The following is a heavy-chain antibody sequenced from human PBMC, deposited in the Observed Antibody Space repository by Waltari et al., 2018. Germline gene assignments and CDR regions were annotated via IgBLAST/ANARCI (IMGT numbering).Heavy chain of an antibody. D-gene: IGHD4-17*01. CDR3: AREDPRWHGWFDP. V-gene: IGHV4-4*07. Sequence: VQLVESGGGLVQPGGSLRLSCAASGFTFSSYSMNWIRQPAGKGLEWIGRIYTSGSTNYNPSLKSRVTISVDTSKNQFSLKLSSVTAADTAVYYCAREDPRWHGWFDPWGQGTLVTVSS. CDR1: GFTFSSYS. J-gene: IGHJ5*02. CDR2: IYTSGST.